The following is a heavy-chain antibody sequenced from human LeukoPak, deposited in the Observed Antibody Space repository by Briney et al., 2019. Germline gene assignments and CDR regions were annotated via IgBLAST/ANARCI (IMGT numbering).Heavy chain of an antibody. Sequence: PSETLSLTCTVSGGSISSYYWSWIRQPPGKGLEWIGYIYDSGSTNYNPSLKSRVTISVDTSKNQFSLKLRSVTAADTAVYYCARMCSGGSCQGDYWGQGTLVTVSS. J-gene: IGHJ4*02. V-gene: IGHV4-59*08. D-gene: IGHD2-15*01. CDR1: GGSISSYY. CDR2: IYDSGST. CDR3: ARMCSGGSCQGDY.